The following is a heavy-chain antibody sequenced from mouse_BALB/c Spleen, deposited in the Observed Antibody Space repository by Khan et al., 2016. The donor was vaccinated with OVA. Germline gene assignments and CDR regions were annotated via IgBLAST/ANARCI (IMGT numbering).Heavy chain of an antibody. CDR3: ARRNYFGYTFAY. J-gene: IGHJ3*01. V-gene: IGHV1-77*01. D-gene: IGHD1-2*01. Sequence: QVQLKESGAELARPGASVKLSCKASGYTFTDYYINWVKQRTGQGLEWIGGISPGSGDTNYNERFKGKATLTVDKSSSTAYMQLSSLTPAASAVSICARRNYFGYTFAYWGQGTPGTVAA. CDR2: ISPGSGDT. CDR1: GYTFTDYY.